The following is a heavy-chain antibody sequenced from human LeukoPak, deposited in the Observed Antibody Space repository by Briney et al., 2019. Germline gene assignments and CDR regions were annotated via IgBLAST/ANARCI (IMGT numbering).Heavy chain of an antibody. J-gene: IGHJ4*02. CDR2: IYYSGST. CDR1: GGSISSYY. V-gene: IGHV4-59*01. D-gene: IGHD6-19*01. Sequence: PSETLSLTCTVSGGSISSYYWSWIRQPPGKGLEWIGYIYYSGSTNYNPSLKSRVTISVDTSKNQFSLNLSSVTAADTAAYYCARDLLSTAGYFDYWGQGTLVTVSS. CDR3: ARDLLSTAGYFDY.